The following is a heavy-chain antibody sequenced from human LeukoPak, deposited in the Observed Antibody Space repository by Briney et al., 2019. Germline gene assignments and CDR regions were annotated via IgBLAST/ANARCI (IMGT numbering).Heavy chain of an antibody. Sequence: GGSLRLSCAASGFTFDYYAMHSVRQAPGKGLESVSLISGGGGSTYYADSVKGRFTISRDNSKNSLYLQMNSLRTEDTALYYCAKDPKGIVGAPFDYWGQGTLVTVSS. J-gene: IGHJ4*02. V-gene: IGHV3-43*02. CDR2: ISGGGGST. CDR1: GFTFDYYA. CDR3: AKDPKGIVGAPFDY. D-gene: IGHD1-26*01.